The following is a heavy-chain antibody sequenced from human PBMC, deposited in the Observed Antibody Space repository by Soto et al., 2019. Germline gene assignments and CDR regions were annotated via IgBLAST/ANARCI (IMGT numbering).Heavy chain of an antibody. J-gene: IGHJ5*02. CDR2: IYYSGST. CDR3: ARDPCSGGSCSIGGFDP. CDR1: GGSISSYY. D-gene: IGHD2-15*01. V-gene: IGHV4-59*01. Sequence: SETLSLTCTVSGGSISSYYWSWIRQPPGKGLEWIGYIYYSGSTNYNPSLKSRVTISVDTSKNQFSLKLSSVTAADTAVYYCARDPCSGGSCSIGGFDPWGQGTLVTVSS.